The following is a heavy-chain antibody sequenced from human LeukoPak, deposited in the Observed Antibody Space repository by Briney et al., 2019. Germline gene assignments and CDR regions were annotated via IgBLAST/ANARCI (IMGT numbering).Heavy chain of an antibody. CDR2: IYYSGST. CDR1: GGSISSYY. D-gene: IGHD6-13*01. J-gene: IGHJ4*02. V-gene: IGHV4-59*01. CDR3: AIGLSDSWSYYFDY. Sequence: SETLSLTCTVSGGSISSYYWSWIRQPPGKGLEWIGYIYYSGSTNYNPSLKSRVTISVDTSKNQFSLKLSSVTAADTAVYYCAIGLSDSWSYYFDYWGQGTLVTVSS.